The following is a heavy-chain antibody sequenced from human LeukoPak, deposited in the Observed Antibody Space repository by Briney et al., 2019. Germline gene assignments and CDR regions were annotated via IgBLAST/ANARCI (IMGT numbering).Heavy chain of an antibody. D-gene: IGHD2-15*01. CDR3: ARDVRYCSGGSCYSGDY. J-gene: IGHJ4*02. CDR1: GFTFSSYA. Sequence: GGSLRLSCAASGFTFSSYAMSWVRQAPGKGLEWVSGISDSGGSTYYADSVQGRFTISRDTSKNTLYLQMNGLRAEDTAIYYCARDVRYCSGGSCYSGDYWGQGTPVTVSS. CDR2: ISDSGGST. V-gene: IGHV3-23*01.